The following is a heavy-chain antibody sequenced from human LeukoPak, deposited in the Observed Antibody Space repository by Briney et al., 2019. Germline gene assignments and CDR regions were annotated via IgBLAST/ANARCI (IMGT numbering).Heavy chain of an antibody. CDR1: GFSFSSHD. J-gene: IGHJ6*01. Sequence: GGSLRLSCATSGFSFSSHDMNWVRQAPGQGLEWVSSISGSSKSIDYAHSLKGRFAISRDNARNSLFLQMNSLRVEDTGVYYCVREGAGSTHYMDVWGQGTPVTVSS. D-gene: IGHD3-10*01. CDR3: VREGAGSTHYMDV. V-gene: IGHV3-21*06. CDR2: ISGSSKSI.